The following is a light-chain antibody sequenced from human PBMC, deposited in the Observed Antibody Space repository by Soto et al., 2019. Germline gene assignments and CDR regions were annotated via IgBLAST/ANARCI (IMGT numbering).Light chain of an antibody. CDR2: RAS. J-gene: IGKJ1*01. CDR1: QSISTY. Sequence: DIQMTQSPSSLSASVGDRVTISCRASQSISTYLNWYRQKPGTAPRLLIYRASSVKSGVPPRFSGSGSGRDFTLTISSLRPEDVATYFCQQSYGSPPWTFGQGTKVEVK. V-gene: IGKV1-39*01. CDR3: QQSYGSPPWT.